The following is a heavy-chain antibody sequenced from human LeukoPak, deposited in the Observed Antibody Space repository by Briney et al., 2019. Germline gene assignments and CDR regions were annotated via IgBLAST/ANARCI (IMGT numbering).Heavy chain of an antibody. J-gene: IGHJ4*02. Sequence: GGSLRLSCAASGFTFSNYGMSWVRQAPGKGLEWVSSIRGSGGDTYYADSVKGRFSISRDNSNNTLYLQMNSLRAEDTAVYYCAKNWGSGWYFDCWGQGTLVTVSS. V-gene: IGHV3-23*01. CDR2: IRGSGGDT. CDR3: AKNWGSGWYFDC. CDR1: GFTFSNYG. D-gene: IGHD6-19*01.